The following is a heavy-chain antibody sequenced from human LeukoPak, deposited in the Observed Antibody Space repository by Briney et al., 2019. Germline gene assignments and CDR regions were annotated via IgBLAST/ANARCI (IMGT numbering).Heavy chain of an antibody. Sequence: PGGSLRLSCAASGFTFSSYSMNWVRQAPGKGLKWISFISSSSSAIYYADSVKGRFTISRDNAKNSLYLQMNSLRVEDTAVYYCARASVTTIDRFDPWGQGTLVTVSS. D-gene: IGHD4-17*01. CDR1: GFTFSSYS. J-gene: IGHJ5*02. CDR2: ISSSSSAI. CDR3: ARASVTTIDRFDP. V-gene: IGHV3-48*04.